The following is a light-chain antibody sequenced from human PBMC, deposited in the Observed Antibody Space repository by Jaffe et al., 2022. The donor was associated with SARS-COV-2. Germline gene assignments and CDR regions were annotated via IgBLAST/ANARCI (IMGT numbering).Light chain of an antibody. Sequence: DIQMTQSPSSLSASVGDRVTITCRASQSISSYLNWYQQKPGRAPKVLIYAASSLQSGVPSRFSGSGSVTDFTLTISSLQPEDFATYYCQQTFVTPLTFGQGTRLEIK. CDR1: QSISSY. J-gene: IGKJ5*01. V-gene: IGKV1-39*01. CDR2: AAS. CDR3: QQTFVTPLT.